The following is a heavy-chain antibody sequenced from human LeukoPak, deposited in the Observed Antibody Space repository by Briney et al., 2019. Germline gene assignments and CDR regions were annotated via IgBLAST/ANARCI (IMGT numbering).Heavy chain of an antibody. V-gene: IGHV3-30*18. J-gene: IGHJ4*02. CDR3: PKDKGREGDY. Sequence: VQPGRSLRLSCAASGFHFSNYGMPWVRQAPGKGLEWVAVISSDGIDKYYADSVKGRFTISRDNSKNTLYLQISSLRAEDTAVYYCPKDKGREGDYWGQGNLVTVSS. CDR2: ISSDGIDK. CDR1: GFHFSNYG.